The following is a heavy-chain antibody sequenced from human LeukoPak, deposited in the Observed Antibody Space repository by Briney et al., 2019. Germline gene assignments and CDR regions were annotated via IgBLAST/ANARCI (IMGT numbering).Heavy chain of an antibody. Sequence: PGGSLRLSCAASGFTVSSYYMSWVRQAPGKGLEWVSIIYTGGNTYYADCVKGRFTISRDNSKNTLYLQMNSLRAEDTALYYCARVGRDGYNLVYWGQGTLVTVSS. V-gene: IGHV3-53*01. D-gene: IGHD5-24*01. CDR3: ARVGRDGYNLVY. CDR2: IYTGGNT. CDR1: GFTVSSYY. J-gene: IGHJ4*02.